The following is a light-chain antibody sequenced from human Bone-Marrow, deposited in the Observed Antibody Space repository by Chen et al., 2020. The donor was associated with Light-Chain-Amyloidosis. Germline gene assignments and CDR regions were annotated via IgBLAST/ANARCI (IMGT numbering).Light chain of an antibody. Sequence: SYVLTQPSSVSVAPGQTATIACGGNNIGSTSVHWYQQTPGQAPLLVVYDDSDRPSGIPERWAGSDSGNTAALTISGGEAGDEADYYCQVWDRDSDRPVFGGGTKLTVL. CDR2: DDS. V-gene: IGLV3-21*02. J-gene: IGLJ3*02. CDR1: NIGSTS. CDR3: QVWDRDSDRPV.